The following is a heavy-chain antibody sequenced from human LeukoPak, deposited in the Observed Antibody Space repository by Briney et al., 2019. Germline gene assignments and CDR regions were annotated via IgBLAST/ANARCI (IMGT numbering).Heavy chain of an antibody. CDR2: IRPNSGGT. J-gene: IGHJ5*02. CDR1: GYTFIGYY. Sequence: ASVKVSCEASGYTFIGYYIHWVRQAPGQGLEWMGRIRPNSGGTNYAQKLQGRVTMTTDTSTSTVYMELKSLRSEDTAVYYCARKIGSRKCYHRIPPWGAGNPLTVSP. CDR3: ARKIGSRKCYHRIPP. D-gene: IGHD1-14*01. V-gene: IGHV1-2*06.